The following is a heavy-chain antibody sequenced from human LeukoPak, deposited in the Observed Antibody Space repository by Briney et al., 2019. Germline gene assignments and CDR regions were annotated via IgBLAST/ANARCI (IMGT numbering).Heavy chain of an antibody. J-gene: IGHJ3*02. Sequence: GGSLRLSCAASGFTFSSYSMNWVRQAPGKGLEWVSSISSSSSYIYYADSVKGRFTISRDNAKNSLYLQMNSLRAEDTAVYYCAKTARYSSGPNDAFDIWGQGTMVTVSS. CDR3: AKTARYSSGPNDAFDI. CDR1: GFTFSSYS. CDR2: ISSSSSYI. D-gene: IGHD6-19*01. V-gene: IGHV3-21*01.